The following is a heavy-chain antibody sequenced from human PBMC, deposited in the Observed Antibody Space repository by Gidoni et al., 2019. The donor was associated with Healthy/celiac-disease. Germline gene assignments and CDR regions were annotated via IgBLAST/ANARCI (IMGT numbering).Heavy chain of an antibody. Sequence: QVQLVQSGAEVKKPRASVKVSCKASGYTFTSYYMHLVRQAPGQGLEWMGIIHPSGGSTSYAQKFQGRVTMTRDTSTSTVYMELSSLRSEDTAVYYCARDRRYCSSTSCYRLYSSSWYDYYYYGMDVWGQGTTVTVSS. D-gene: IGHD2-2*02. CDR1: GYTFTSYY. CDR3: ARDRRYCSSTSCYRLYSSSWYDYYYYGMDV. CDR2: IHPSGGST. V-gene: IGHV1-46*03. J-gene: IGHJ6*02.